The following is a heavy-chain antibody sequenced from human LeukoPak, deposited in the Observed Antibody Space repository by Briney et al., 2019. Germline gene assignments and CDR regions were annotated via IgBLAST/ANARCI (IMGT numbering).Heavy chain of an antibody. D-gene: IGHD3-22*01. CDR2: INPSGGST. J-gene: IGHJ3*02. CDR1: GYTFTSYY. CDR3: ARDLYYYDSSGYTGYAFDI. V-gene: IGHV1-46*01. Sequence: GASVKVSCKASGYTFTSYYMHWVRQAPGQGLEWMGIINPSGGSTSYAQKFQGRVTMTRDTSTSTVYMELSRLRSDDTAVYYCARDLYYYDSSGYTGYAFDIWGQGTMVTVSS.